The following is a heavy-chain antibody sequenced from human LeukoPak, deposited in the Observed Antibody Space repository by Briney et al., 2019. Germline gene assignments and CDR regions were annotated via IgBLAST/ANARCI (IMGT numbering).Heavy chain of an antibody. D-gene: IGHD2-15*01. CDR3: AKDWGAVVVAMLDY. CDR1: GFTFSRYA. V-gene: IGHV3-30-3*01. CDR2: ISYDGSNK. Sequence: PGGSLRLSCAASGFTFSRYAMHWVRQAPGKGLEWVTVISYDGSNKYNADSVKGRFTISRDNSKNTLYLQMNSLRAEDTAVYYCAKDWGAVVVAMLDYWGQGTLVTVSS. J-gene: IGHJ4*02.